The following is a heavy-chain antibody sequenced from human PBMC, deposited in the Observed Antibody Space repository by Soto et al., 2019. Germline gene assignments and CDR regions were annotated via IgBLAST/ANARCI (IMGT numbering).Heavy chain of an antibody. Sequence: QVQLQQWGAGLLKPSETRSLTCAVNSESLSGYYWSWIRQSPGKGLEWIGEIDGSGNTNYSPSLRSRVAMSVDTSKNHFSLNLNSVSAADTAAYYCVGARGRLVGFDYWGQGTLVTVSS. CDR1: SESLSGYY. CDR3: VGARGRLVGFDY. D-gene: IGHD1-26*01. J-gene: IGHJ4*02. V-gene: IGHV4-34*01. CDR2: IDGSGNT.